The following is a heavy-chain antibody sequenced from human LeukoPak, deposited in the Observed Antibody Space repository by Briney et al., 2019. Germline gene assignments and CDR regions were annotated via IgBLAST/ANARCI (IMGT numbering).Heavy chain of an antibody. V-gene: IGHV3-23*01. J-gene: IGHJ6*02. Sequence: PGGSLRLSCAASGFTFSSYAMSWVRQAPGKGLEWVSAISGSGGSTYYADSVKGRFTISRDNSKNTLYLQMNSLRAEDTAVYYCVEELGGHSSSFRYYYYYGMDVWGQGTTVTVSS. CDR2: ISGSGGST. CDR1: GFTFSSYA. D-gene: IGHD6-13*01. CDR3: VEELGGHSSSFRYYYYYGMDV.